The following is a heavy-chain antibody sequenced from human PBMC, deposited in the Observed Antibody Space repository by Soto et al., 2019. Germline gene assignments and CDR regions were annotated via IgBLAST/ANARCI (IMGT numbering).Heavy chain of an antibody. CDR1: GLSFSDYA. V-gene: IGHV3-23*01. CDR3: AKRSPYGLGCYSPIFDY. CDR2: ISESGGST. Sequence: GGNLRISCATYGLSFSDYAMSWVRQAPGKRLEWVSVISESGGSTHYADSVRGRFTVSRDNSKNSLSLRMNSLRDEDTAVYFCAKRSPYGLGCYSPIFDY. D-gene: IGHD2-8*01. J-gene: IGHJ5*01.